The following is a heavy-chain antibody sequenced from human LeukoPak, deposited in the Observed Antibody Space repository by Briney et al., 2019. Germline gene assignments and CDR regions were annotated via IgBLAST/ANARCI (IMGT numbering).Heavy chain of an antibody. CDR2: IYYSGST. Sequence: SQTLSLTCTVSGGSISSGDYYWSWIRQPPGKGLEWIGYIYYSGSTYYNPSLKSRVTISVDTSKNLFSLKLTSVTAADTAVYCCARGVEGYDLHYWGQGTLVTVSS. D-gene: IGHD5-12*01. J-gene: IGHJ4*02. V-gene: IGHV4-30-4*01. CDR1: GGSISSGDYY. CDR3: ARGVEGYDLHY.